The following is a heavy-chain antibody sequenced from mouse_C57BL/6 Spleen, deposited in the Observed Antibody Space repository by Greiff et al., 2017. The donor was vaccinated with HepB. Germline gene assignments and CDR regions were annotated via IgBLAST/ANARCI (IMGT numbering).Heavy chain of an antibody. V-gene: IGHV1-64*01. CDR2: IHPNSGST. D-gene: IGHD2-2*01. J-gene: IGHJ2*01. CDR1: GYTFTSYW. Sequence: VQLQQPGAELVKPGASVKLSCKASGYTFTSYWMHWVKQRPGQGLEWIGMIHPNSGSTNYNEKFKSKATLTVDKSSSTAYMQHSSLTSEDSAVYYCAREGTVVTKDYWGQGTTLTVSS. CDR3: AREGTVVTKDY.